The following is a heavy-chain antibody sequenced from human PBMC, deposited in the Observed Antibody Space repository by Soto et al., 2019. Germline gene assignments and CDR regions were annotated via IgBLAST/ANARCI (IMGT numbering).Heavy chain of an antibody. Sequence: KHSETLSLTCTVSGGSISSSSYYWGWIRQPPGKGLEWIGSIYYSGSTYYNPSLKSRVTISVDTSKNQFSLKLSSVTAADTAVYYCARLGVYWYGSGSYRENWFDPWGQGTLVTVSS. D-gene: IGHD3-10*01. CDR1: GGSISSSSYY. J-gene: IGHJ5*02. V-gene: IGHV4-39*01. CDR3: ARLGVYWYGSGSYRENWFDP. CDR2: IYYSGST.